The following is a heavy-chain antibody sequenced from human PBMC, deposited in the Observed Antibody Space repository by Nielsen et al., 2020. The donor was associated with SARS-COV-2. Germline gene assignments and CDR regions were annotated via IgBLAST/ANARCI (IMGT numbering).Heavy chain of an antibody. Sequence: GGSLRLSCAASGFTFDDHSMHWVRQAPGKGLEWVSGISWNSGFIGYADSVKGRFTISRDNAENSVYLQMNSLRPEDTAFYYCVKDNIIVAAGSGAFDSWGQGTMVSVSS. CDR3: VKDNIIVAAGSGAFDS. D-gene: IGHD6-13*01. CDR2: ISWNSGFI. CDR1: GFTFDDHS. V-gene: IGHV3-9*01. J-gene: IGHJ3*01.